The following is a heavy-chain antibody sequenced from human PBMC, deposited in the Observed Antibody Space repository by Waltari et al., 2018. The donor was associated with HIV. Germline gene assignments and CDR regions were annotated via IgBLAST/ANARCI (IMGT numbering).Heavy chain of an antibody. Sequence: EVQLVETGGGLIQPGGSLRLSCAASGFTVSSNYMSWVRQAPGKGLECVSIIYSGGSTYDADSVKGRFTISRDSSKNTVYLQMNSLRAEDTAVYYCAREGSRGWRSDMDVWGQGTTVTVSS. CDR1: GFTVSSNY. D-gene: IGHD6-19*01. V-gene: IGHV3-53*02. J-gene: IGHJ6*02. CDR2: IYSGGST. CDR3: AREGSRGWRSDMDV.